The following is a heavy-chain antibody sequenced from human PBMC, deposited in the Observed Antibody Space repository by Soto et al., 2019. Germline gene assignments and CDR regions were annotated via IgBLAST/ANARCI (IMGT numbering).Heavy chain of an antibody. CDR1: GFIFSDFQ. CDR3: AKDCRRLAVTGSAFDS. CDR2: INRGGRSI. Sequence: DVKLVESGGALVQPGGSLRLSCEGLGFIFSDFQMNWVRQAPGKGLEWVSYINRGGRSIDYADSVKGRFTISRDDAKNSLYLEMSSLRVEDTAVYFCAKDCRRLAVTGSAFDSWGQGTLVTVSS. D-gene: IGHD6-19*01. J-gene: IGHJ4*02. V-gene: IGHV3-48*03.